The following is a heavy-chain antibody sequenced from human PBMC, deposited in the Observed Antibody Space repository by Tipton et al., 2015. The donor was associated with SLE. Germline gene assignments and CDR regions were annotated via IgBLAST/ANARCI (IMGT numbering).Heavy chain of an antibody. D-gene: IGHD1-14*01. CDR3: ARGNPSLFDY. V-gene: IGHV4-59*01. CDR1: GGSISSYY. J-gene: IGHJ4*02. CDR2: IYYSGST. Sequence: LRLSCTVSGGSISSYYWSWIRQPPGKGLEWIGYIYYSGSTNYNPSLKSRVTISVDTSKNKFSLKLSSVTAADTAVYYCARGNPSLFDYWGQGTLVNVAS.